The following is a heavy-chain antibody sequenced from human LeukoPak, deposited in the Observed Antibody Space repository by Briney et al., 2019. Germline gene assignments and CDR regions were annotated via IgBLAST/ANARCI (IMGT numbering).Heavy chain of an antibody. CDR2: IIPIFGTA. V-gene: IGHV1-69*01. CDR3: ARGPPSGSYLIDY. J-gene: IGHJ4*02. D-gene: IGHD1-26*01. Sequence: SVKVSCKASGGTFSSYAISWVRQAPGQGLEWMGGIIPIFGTANYAQKFQGRVAITADESTSTAYMELSSLRSEDTAVYYCARGPPSGSYLIDYWGQGTLVTVSS. CDR1: GGTFSSYA.